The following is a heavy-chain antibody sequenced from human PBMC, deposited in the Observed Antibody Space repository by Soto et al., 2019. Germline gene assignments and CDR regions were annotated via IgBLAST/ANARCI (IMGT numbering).Heavy chain of an antibody. D-gene: IGHD1-26*01. J-gene: IGHJ4*02. CDR1: GFTFSSYG. CDR3: AREDLLGGSPRPDY. Sequence: QVQLVESGGGVVQPGRSLRLSCAASGFTFSSYGMHWVRQAPGKGLEWVAVIWYDGSNKYYADSVKGRFTISRDNSKNTLYLQMNSLRAEDTAVYYCAREDLLGGSPRPDYWGQGTLVTVSS. V-gene: IGHV3-33*01. CDR2: IWYDGSNK.